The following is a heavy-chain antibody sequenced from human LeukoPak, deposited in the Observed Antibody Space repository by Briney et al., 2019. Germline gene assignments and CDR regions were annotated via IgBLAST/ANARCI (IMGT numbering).Heavy chain of an antibody. V-gene: IGHV3-23*01. CDR3: AKGNRYCSSTSCYQTSFDY. Sequence: SGGSLRLSCAASGFTFSSYGMSWVRQAPGKGLEWVSTTSGNGGSTYYADSVKGRFTISRDNSKNTLYLQMNSLRAEDTAIYYCAKGNRYCSSTSCYQTSFDYWGQGTLVTVSS. CDR2: TSGNGGST. D-gene: IGHD2-2*01. CDR1: GFTFSSYG. J-gene: IGHJ4*02.